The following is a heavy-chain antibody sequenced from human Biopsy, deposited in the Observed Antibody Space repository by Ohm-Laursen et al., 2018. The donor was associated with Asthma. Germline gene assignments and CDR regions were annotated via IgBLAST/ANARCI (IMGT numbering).Heavy chain of an antibody. CDR2: HDHEEGGT. J-gene: IGHJ4*02. CDR3: ASDFPKDYVRYNFQF. D-gene: IGHD4-17*01. V-gene: IGHV1-24*01. Sequence: VSSVKVSCKISGYSLTDLSMHWVRQAPGQGFEWMGGHDHEEGGTVNARRFQGRVTMTEDTSTDTAYMELSSLSSDDTAVYYCASDFPKDYVRYNFQFWGQGTLVTVSS. CDR1: GYSLTDLS.